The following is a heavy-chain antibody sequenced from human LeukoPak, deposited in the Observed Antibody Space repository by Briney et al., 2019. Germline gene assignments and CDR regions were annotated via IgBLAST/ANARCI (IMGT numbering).Heavy chain of an antibody. Sequence: GGSLRRSCAASGFTFSSYSMNWVRQAPGKGLEWVSYISSSSSTIYYADSVKGRFTVSRDNSRNTVNLQMNSLRGEDTAVYYCARAPVRGAVAGVDYWGQGTLVTVSS. J-gene: IGHJ4*02. CDR1: GFTFSSYS. D-gene: IGHD6-19*01. CDR2: ISSSSSTI. CDR3: ARAPVRGAVAGVDY. V-gene: IGHV3-48*01.